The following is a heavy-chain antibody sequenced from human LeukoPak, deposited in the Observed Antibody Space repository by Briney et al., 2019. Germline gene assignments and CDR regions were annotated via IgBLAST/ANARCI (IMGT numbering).Heavy chain of an antibody. CDR2: ISAYNGNT. V-gene: IGHV1-18*01. J-gene: IGHJ6*03. Sequence: ASVKVSCKASGYTFTSYGISWVRQAPGQGLEWMGWISAYNGNTNYAQKLQGRVTMTTDTSTSTAYMELRSLRSDDTAVYFCVRDGHRLYDYYYYYMDVWGKGTTVTVSS. CDR3: VRDGHRLYDYYYYYMDV. CDR1: GYTFTSYG. D-gene: IGHD2-2*02.